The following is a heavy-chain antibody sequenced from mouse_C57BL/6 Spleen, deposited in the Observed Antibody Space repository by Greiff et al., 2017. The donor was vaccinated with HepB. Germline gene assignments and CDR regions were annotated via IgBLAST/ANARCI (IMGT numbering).Heavy chain of an antibody. J-gene: IGHJ1*03. CDR1: GFTFSNYW. V-gene: IGHV6-3*01. CDR3: TIYYDYDVWYFDV. D-gene: IGHD2-4*01. Sequence: EVKVEESGGGLVQPGGSMKLSCVASGFTFSNYWMNWVRQSPEKGLEWVAQIRLKSDNYATHYAESVKGRFTISRDDSKSSVYLQMNNLRAEDTGIYYCTIYYDYDVWYFDVWGTGTTVTVSS. CDR2: IRLKSDNYAT.